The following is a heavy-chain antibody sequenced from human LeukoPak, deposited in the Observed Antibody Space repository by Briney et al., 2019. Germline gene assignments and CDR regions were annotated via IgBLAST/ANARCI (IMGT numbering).Heavy chain of an antibody. Sequence: SEALSLTCTVSGGSISSYYWSWIRQPPGKELEWIGYVYHTGSTNYNPSLKSRVTISVDTSKNEFSLKMTSVNAADTAVYYCARGFASGWYSRYDPWGQGTLVTVSS. CDR2: VYHTGST. CDR3: ARGFASGWYSRYDP. J-gene: IGHJ5*02. V-gene: IGHV4-59*01. CDR1: GGSISSYY. D-gene: IGHD6-19*01.